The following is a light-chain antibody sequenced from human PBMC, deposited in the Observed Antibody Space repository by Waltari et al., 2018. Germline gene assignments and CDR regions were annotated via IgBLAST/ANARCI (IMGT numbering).Light chain of an antibody. CDR3: QQYNNWPSLT. J-gene: IGKJ4*01. CDR1: QSVSSN. Sequence: EIVMTQSPATLSVSPGERATLSCRARQSVSSNLAWYQQKPGQAPRPLIYGASTRATGIPARFSGSGSGTEFTLTISSLQSEDFAVYYCQQYNNWPSLTFGGGTKVEIK. V-gene: IGKV3-15*01. CDR2: GAS.